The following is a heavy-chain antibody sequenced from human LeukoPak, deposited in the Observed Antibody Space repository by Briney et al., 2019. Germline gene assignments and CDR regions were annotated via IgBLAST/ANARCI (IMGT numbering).Heavy chain of an antibody. J-gene: IGHJ4*01. CDR2: MHHRGYT. V-gene: IGHV4-59*01. CDR3: ARSINDYGGMWIDF. Sequence: SETLSLTCSVSGGSIRSYYWSWIRQPPGKGLEWIGFMHHRGYTTYNPSLKSRVTFSADTSKNQFSLRLTSVTAADMAVYYCARSINDYGGMWIDFWGHGTLVIVSS. D-gene: IGHD4-23*01. CDR1: GGSIRSYY.